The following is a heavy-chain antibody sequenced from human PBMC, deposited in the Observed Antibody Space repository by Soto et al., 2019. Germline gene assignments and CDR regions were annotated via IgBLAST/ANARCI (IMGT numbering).Heavy chain of an antibody. D-gene: IGHD3-16*01. J-gene: IGHJ4*02. CDR3: ARGAVMPDS. V-gene: IGHV3-23*01. Sequence: EVQLLESGGGLEQPGGSLRLSCAASGFTFDSFAMTWVRQAPGKGLEWVSAISASGGSTFYADSVKGRFTISRDSSNNTLYLQMNSLRGEDTAVYYCARGAVMPDSWGQGTLVTVSS. CDR1: GFTFDSFA. CDR2: ISASGGST.